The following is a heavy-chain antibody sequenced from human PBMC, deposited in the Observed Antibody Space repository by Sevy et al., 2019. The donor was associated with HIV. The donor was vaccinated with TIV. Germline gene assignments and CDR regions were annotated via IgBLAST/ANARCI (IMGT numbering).Heavy chain of an antibody. V-gene: IGHV3-48*03. Sequence: GGSLRLSCAASGFTFSRFEMNWVRQAPGKGLEWVSYISSSGTTIKYADSVKGRFTISRDNAKNSLYMQMNSLRAEDTAVYYCARVDANYDKGFDPWGQGTLVTVSS. CDR3: ARVDANYDKGFDP. D-gene: IGHD3-22*01. J-gene: IGHJ5*02. CDR2: ISSSGTTI. CDR1: GFTFSRFE.